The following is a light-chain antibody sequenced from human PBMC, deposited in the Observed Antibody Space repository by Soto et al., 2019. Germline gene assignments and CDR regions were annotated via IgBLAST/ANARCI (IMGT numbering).Light chain of an antibody. CDR3: QQYNNWPRT. Sequence: EIVMTQSPATLSVSPGERASLSCRASQNINSNLAWYQQKLGQAPRLLIYGASTRATGIPARFSGSGSGTEFALTISSLQSEDFAVYYCQQYNNWPRTFGQGTKVEIK. CDR1: QNINSN. CDR2: GAS. V-gene: IGKV3D-15*01. J-gene: IGKJ1*01.